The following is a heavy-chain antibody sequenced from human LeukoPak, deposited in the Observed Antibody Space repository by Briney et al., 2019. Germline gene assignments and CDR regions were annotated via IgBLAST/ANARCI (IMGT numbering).Heavy chain of an antibody. V-gene: IGHV3-9*01. D-gene: IGHD2-21*02. CDR1: GFTFDDYA. CDR3: AKGGDHPDYFDY. CDR2: ITWNSRDI. J-gene: IGHJ4*02. Sequence: GRSLRLSCAATGFTFDDYAMHWVRQAPGKGLEWVAGITWNSRDIRYADFLEGRFIISRDNANQFVYLQMSSLRVEDTALYYCAKGGDHPDYFDYWGQGTLVTVSS.